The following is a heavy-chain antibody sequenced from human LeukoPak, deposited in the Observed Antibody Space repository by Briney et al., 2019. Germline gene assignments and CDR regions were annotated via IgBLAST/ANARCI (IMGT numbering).Heavy chain of an antibody. V-gene: IGHV3-23*01. CDR1: GFTFSSYA. Sequence: TGGSLRLSCAASGFTFSSYAMSWVRQAPGKGLEWVSAISGSGGSTYYADSVKGRFTISRDNSKNTLYLQMNSLRAEDTAVYYCARGVTYYYDSSGSYYFDYWGQGTLVTVSS. D-gene: IGHD3-22*01. CDR2: ISGSGGST. CDR3: ARGVTYYYDSSGSYYFDY. J-gene: IGHJ4*02.